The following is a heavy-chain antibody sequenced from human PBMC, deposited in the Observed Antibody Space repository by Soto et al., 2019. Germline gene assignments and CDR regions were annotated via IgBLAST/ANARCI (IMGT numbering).Heavy chain of an antibody. Sequence: GGSLRLSCAASGFNFSNHWMHWVRQRPGEGLVWVSRITSDGKSKAYAESVKGRFAISRDNAKNTLYLQMNGLTAEDTAVYYCARESGDWPLNWFNPWGLGTLVTVSS. J-gene: IGHJ5*02. CDR1: GFNFSNHW. D-gene: IGHD2-21*02. V-gene: IGHV3-74*01. CDR2: ITSDGKSK. CDR3: ARESGDWPLNWFNP.